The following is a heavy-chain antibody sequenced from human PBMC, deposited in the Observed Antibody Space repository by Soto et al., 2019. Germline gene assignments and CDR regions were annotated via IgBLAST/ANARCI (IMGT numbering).Heavy chain of an antibody. V-gene: IGHV1-18*01. Sequence: ASVKVSCKASGYTFTSYGISWVRRAPGQGLEWMGWISGYNGKTNYAQKVQDRVTMTTDTSTSTVYMELSSLRSEDTAVYYCARSGITMVRGVTYYFDYWGQGTLVTVSS. CDR1: GYTFTSYG. CDR2: ISGYNGKT. D-gene: IGHD3-10*01. CDR3: ARSGITMVRGVTYYFDY. J-gene: IGHJ4*02.